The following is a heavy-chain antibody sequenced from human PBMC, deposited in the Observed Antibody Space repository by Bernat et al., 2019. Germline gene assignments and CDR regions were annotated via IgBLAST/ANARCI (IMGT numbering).Heavy chain of an antibody. V-gene: IGHV3-53*05. CDR3: ASEYCSGGSCYSSY. D-gene: IGHD2-15*01. Sequence: EVQLVETGGGLIQPGGSLRLSCAASGFTVSSNYMSWVRQAPGKGLEWVSVIYSGGSTYYADSAKGRFTISRDNSKNTLYLQMNSLRAEDTAVYYCASEYCSGGSCYSSYWGQGTLVTVSS. CDR2: IYSGGST. CDR1: GFTVSSNY. J-gene: IGHJ4*02.